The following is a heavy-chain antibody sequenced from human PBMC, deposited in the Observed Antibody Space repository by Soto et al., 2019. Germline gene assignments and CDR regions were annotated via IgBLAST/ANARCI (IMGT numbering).Heavy chain of an antibody. CDR1: GGSVNSNSYS. D-gene: IGHD2-2*03. V-gene: IGHV4-39*01. CDR2: IYSSENT. CDR3: ARLNGYCVSTNCHGYYGMDV. Sequence: SDTLSLTCTVHGGSVNSNSYSCEWSSKSPGKGLEWIGTIYSSENTYYNPSLLSRVTISVDTSKNEFSLRLSSVTAADTAVYYCARLNGYCVSTNCHGYYGMDVWGQGTTVT. J-gene: IGHJ6*02.